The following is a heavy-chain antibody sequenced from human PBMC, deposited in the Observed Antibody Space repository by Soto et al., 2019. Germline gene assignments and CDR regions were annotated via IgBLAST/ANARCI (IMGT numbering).Heavy chain of an antibody. Sequence: QLQLVQSGAEVKRPGDSVKVSCKASDYIFSNYHINWVRQAPGPGLEWMGWISGNNGNTQYAQMFQGRVTMTTEKSTNTAHMELRSLGSDDTAVYYCAKPGDIYGFWSGYYRTANYFDFWGQGRLVTVSS. J-gene: IGHJ4*02. CDR2: ISGNNGNT. D-gene: IGHD3-3*01. V-gene: IGHV1-18*01. CDR1: DYIFSNYH. CDR3: AKPGDIYGFWSGYYRTANYFDF.